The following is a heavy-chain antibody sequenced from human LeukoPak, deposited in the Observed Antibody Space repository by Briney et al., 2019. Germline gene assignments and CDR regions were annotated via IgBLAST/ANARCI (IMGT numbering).Heavy chain of an antibody. D-gene: IGHD6-19*01. CDR3: AKGVGGYYFDY. V-gene: IGHV3-30*18. Sequence: GSLRLSCAASGFTSSSYGMHWVRQAPGKGLEWVAVISYDGSNKYYADSVKGRFTISRDNSKNTLYLQMNSLRAEDTAVYYCAKGVGGYYFDYWGQGTLVTVSS. J-gene: IGHJ4*02. CDR1: GFTSSSYG. CDR2: ISYDGSNK.